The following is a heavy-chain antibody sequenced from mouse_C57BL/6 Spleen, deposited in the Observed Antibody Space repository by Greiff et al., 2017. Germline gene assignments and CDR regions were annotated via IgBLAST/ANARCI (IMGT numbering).Heavy chain of an antibody. CDR1: GYTFTDYE. D-gene: IGHD1-1*01. J-gene: IGHJ1*03. CDR3: TRRDYYGRSYWYFDV. CDR2: IDPETGGT. V-gene: IGHV1-15*01. Sequence: VKLMASGAELVRPGASVTLSCKASGYTFTDYEMHWVKQTHVHGLEWIGAIDPETGGTAYNQTFKGKARLTADKSASTAYMALRSLTSEDSAGYYCTRRDYYGRSYWYFDVGGTGTTVTVSS.